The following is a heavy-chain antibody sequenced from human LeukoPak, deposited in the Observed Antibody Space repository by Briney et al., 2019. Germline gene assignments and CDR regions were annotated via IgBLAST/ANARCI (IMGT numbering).Heavy chain of an antibody. Sequence: GGSLRLSCVASGFSFSGYAIHWGRQAPGKGLEWVALISYNGGRKDYADSVKGRFTIDRDNSKNTVYLQMNSLRPDDTAIYFCARQEARNYYYEGLDYWGQGNLVTVSS. CDR1: GFSFSGYA. V-gene: IGHV3-30*04. CDR2: ISYNGGRK. CDR3: ARQEARNYYYEGLDY. J-gene: IGHJ4*02. D-gene: IGHD3-22*01.